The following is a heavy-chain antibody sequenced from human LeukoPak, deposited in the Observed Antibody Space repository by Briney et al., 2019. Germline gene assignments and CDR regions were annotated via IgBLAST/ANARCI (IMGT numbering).Heavy chain of an antibody. CDR2: VWFDGSNK. D-gene: IGHD2-21*02. CDR3: ARELVVVTPTSPAFDI. V-gene: IGHV3-33*01. J-gene: IGHJ3*02. Sequence: PGGSLRLSCAASGFTFSSHAIHWVRQAPGKGLEWVAVVWFDGSNKYYVDSVKGRFTISRDNSKNTVYLQMDSLRAEDTAVYYCARELVVVTPTSPAFDIWGQGTMVTVSS. CDR1: GFTFSSHA.